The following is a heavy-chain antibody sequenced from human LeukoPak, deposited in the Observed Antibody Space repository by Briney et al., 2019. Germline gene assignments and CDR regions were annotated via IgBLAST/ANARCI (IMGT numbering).Heavy chain of an antibody. CDR2: INHSGST. J-gene: IGHJ4*02. CDR3: ARGAGLGVVVVAGTDHFDH. D-gene: IGHD2-15*01. Sequence: SETLSLTCAVYGGSFSGYYWSWIRQPPGKGLEWIGEINHSGSTNYNPSLKSRVTISVDTSKNQFSLKLSSVTAADTAVYYCARGAGLGVVVVAGTDHFDHWGQGTLVTVSS. CDR1: GGSFSGYY. V-gene: IGHV4-34*01.